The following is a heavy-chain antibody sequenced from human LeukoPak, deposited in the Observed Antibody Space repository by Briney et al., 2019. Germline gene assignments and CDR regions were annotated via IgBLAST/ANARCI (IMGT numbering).Heavy chain of an antibody. V-gene: IGHV3-11*01. J-gene: IGHJ6*02. Sequence: PGGSLRLSGAASGFTFSDYYINWNPQAPGKGLEWVSHISSSGRLMQYADSVKGRFTITRDNAQNFMSLQMNSLKPEDTAVYYCARDTNNGLDVWGRGTTVTVSS. CDR2: ISSSGRLM. CDR1: GFTFSDYY. D-gene: IGHD1-20*01. CDR3: ARDTNNGLDV.